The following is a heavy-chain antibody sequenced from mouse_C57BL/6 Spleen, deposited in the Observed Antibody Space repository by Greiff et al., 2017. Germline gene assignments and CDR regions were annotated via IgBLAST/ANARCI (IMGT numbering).Heavy chain of an antibody. CDR1: GFTFSSYA. V-gene: IGHV5-9-1*02. J-gene: IGHJ3*01. CDR2: FISGSDYI. D-gene: IGHD2-5*01. Sequence: EVQLQESGEGLVKPGGSLKLSCAASGFTFSSYAISCFRQTLEKRLVWVAYFISGSDYIYYAATLKGRFTISRDNARNTLYLQMGGLKSEDTARYCCTSESNWAYWGQGTLVTVSA. CDR3: TSESNWAY.